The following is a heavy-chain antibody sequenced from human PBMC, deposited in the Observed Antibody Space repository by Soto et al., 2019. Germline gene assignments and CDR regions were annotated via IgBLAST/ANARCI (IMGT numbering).Heavy chain of an antibody. CDR1: GFTFSSYV. CDR3: AKDPYHGSFDH. J-gene: IGHJ5*02. V-gene: IGHV3-23*01. CDR2: ISESGGST. Sequence: EEQLLESGGGLVQPGGSLRLSCAASGFTFSSYVMVWVRQAPGKGLEWVSTISESGGSTYYADSVKGRFTISRDNSKNTLYLQMNSLTADDTALYYCAKDPYHGSFDHWGQGTLVTVSS. D-gene: IGHD2-2*01.